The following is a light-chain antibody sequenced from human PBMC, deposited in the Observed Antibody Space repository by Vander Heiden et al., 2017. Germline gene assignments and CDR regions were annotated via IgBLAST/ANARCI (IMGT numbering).Light chain of an antibody. Sequence: EMVLTQSPGTLSLSPGERATLYCRASQSVSSSYLAWYQPNPGLAPRLLISGASIRATVIPDMFRGSAYATDVTLTIMRRDPVDFALYYCQPFGSSPPGLSFGCWTKVEIK. CDR3: QPFGSSPPGLS. CDR1: QSVSSSY. CDR2: GAS. J-gene: IGKJ4*01. V-gene: IGKV3-20*01.